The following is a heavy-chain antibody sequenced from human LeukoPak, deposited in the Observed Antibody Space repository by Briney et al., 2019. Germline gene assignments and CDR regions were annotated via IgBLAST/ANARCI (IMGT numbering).Heavy chain of an antibody. CDR2: ISPSGNT. V-gene: IGHV4-61*02. D-gene: IGHD3-16*01. Sequence: SETLSLTCTVSGGSITSGTYYWSWIRQPAGKGLEWIGRISPSGNTNNNPSLKTRVTVSLEMPGNQFSLDLSSVTAADTAIYYCVRDGGQYNSDYKGEFYYFDYWGPGTLVTVSS. J-gene: IGHJ4*02. CDR3: VRDGGQYNSDYKGEFYYFDY. CDR1: GGSITSGTYY.